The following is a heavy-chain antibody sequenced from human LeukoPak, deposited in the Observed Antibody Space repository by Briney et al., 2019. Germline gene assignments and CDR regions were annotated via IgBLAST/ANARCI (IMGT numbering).Heavy chain of an antibody. CDR1: GFTFDDYA. CDR2: ISWNSGSI. D-gene: IGHD3-10*01. J-gene: IGHJ4*02. Sequence: GGSLRLSCAASGFTFDDYAMHWVRQAPGKGLEWVSGISWNSGSIGYADSVKGRFTISRDNAKNSLYLQMNSLRAEDTALYYCAKAVWSMVRGVTFDYWGQGTLVTVSS. V-gene: IGHV3-9*01. CDR3: AKAVWSMVRGVTFDY.